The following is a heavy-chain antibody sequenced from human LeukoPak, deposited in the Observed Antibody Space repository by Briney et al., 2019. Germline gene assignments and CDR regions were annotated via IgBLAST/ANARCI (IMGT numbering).Heavy chain of an antibody. CDR3: ARDMRAAAANRYYYYGMDV. CDR1: GFTFSSYW. Sequence: PGGSLRLSCAASGFTFSSYWMSWVRQAPWKGLEWVANIKQDGSEKYYVDSVKGRFTISRDNAKNSLYLQMNSLRAEDTAVYYCARDMRAAAANRYYYYGMDVWGQGTTVTVSS. J-gene: IGHJ6*02. D-gene: IGHD6-13*01. CDR2: IKQDGSEK. V-gene: IGHV3-7*01.